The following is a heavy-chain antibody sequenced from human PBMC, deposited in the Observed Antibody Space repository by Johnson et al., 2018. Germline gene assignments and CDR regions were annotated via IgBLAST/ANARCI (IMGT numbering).Heavy chain of an antibody. CDR1: EFTFNNAW. V-gene: IGHV3-15*01. CDR3: TTGGREYCWGDAFDI. J-gene: IGHJ3*02. CDR2: IKSKFDGGTT. Sequence: EVQLVESGGGLVKPGGSLRLSCATSEFTFNNAWMNWVRQAPGKGLEWVGRIKSKFDGGTTDYAAPVKGRFTISRDDSKNTPSLQMSSLKTEGTAGYYCTTGGREYCWGDAFDIWGQGTMVSVSS. D-gene: IGHD2-8*02.